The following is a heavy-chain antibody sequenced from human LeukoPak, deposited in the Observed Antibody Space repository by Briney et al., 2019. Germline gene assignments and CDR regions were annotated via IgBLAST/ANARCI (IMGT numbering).Heavy chain of an antibody. Sequence: NTSETLSLTCAVYGGSFSGYYWRWIRPPPGKGLEWIGEINHNGSTNYNPSLKSHVTISVGTFWIQFSLKMSSVTVADTAVYYSARSRRITIFGVVIEGYYFDYWGQGTLVTVSS. V-gene: IGHV4-34*01. CDR3: ARSRRITIFGVVIEGYYFDY. CDR1: GGSFSGYY. J-gene: IGHJ4*02. D-gene: IGHD3-3*01. CDR2: INHNGST.